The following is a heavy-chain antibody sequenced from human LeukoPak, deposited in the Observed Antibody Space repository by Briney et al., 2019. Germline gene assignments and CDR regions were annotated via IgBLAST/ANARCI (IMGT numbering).Heavy chain of an antibody. V-gene: IGHV1-69*13. CDR2: IIPIFGTA. Sequence: SVKVSCKASGGTCSSYAISWVRQAPGQGLEWMGGIIPIFGTANYAQKFQGRVTITADESTSTAYMEMSSLRSEDTAVYYCARVVDNCSGGSCYSALFDYWGQGTLVTVSS. J-gene: IGHJ4*02. CDR1: GGTCSSYA. D-gene: IGHD2-15*01. CDR3: ARVVDNCSGGSCYSALFDY.